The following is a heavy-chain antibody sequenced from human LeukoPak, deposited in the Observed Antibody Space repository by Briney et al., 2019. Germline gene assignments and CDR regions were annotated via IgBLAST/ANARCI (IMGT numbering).Heavy chain of an antibody. V-gene: IGHV4-59*12. CDR3: TRELAGTTVEY. CDR1: GGSITNYY. Sequence: SETLSLTCTVSGGSITNYYWSWIRQPPGKGLEWIGYIYYSGSTNYNPSLKSRVTISADTSKNHFSLTLTSVTAADTAVYYCTRELAGTTVEYWGQGNMVTVSS. CDR2: IYYSGST. D-gene: IGHD1-1*01. J-gene: IGHJ4*02.